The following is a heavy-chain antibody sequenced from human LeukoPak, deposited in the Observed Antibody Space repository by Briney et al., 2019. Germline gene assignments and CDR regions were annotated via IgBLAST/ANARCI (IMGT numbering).Heavy chain of an antibody. V-gene: IGHV3-23*01. CDR3: AKGGATPGGFDY. J-gene: IGHJ4*02. D-gene: IGHD4/OR15-4a*01. Sequence: PGGSLRLSCAASGFTFSSYAMSWVRQAPGKGLEWVSAISNSGGSTYYADSVKGRFTISRDNSKNTLYLQMNSLRDEDTAVYYCAKGGATPGGFDYWGQGTLVTVSS. CDR2: ISNSGGST. CDR1: GFTFSSYA.